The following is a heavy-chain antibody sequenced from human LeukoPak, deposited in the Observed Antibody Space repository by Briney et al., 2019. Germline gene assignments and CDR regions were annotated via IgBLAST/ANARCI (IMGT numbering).Heavy chain of an antibody. D-gene: IGHD3-22*01. CDR3: ARGTYYDSSAYSGVRLFDY. Sequence: ASVKVSCEASGYTFTGYYMHWVRQAPGQGLEWMGWINPNSGRTNYAQKFQGRVTMTGDTSISTAYMDLTRLTSDDTAVYYCARGTYYDSSAYSGVRLFDYWGQGTLVTVSS. V-gene: IGHV1-2*02. CDR1: GYTFTGYY. CDR2: INPNSGRT. J-gene: IGHJ4*02.